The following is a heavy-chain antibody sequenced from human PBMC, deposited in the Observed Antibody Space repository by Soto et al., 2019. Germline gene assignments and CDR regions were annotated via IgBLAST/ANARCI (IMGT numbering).Heavy chain of an antibody. V-gene: IGHV1-8*01. J-gene: IGHJ5*01. CDR3: ARVDAWRHKWFDS. D-gene: IGHD3-3*01. Sequence: VSVKVSCKASGYTFTSHDINWVRQATGQGLEWMGWMNANSGNTGYAQKFQGRLTMTRNTSISTAYMDPSSLRSEDTAVYYCARVDAWRHKWFDSWGEGTLVTVSS. CDR2: MNANSGNT. CDR1: GYTFTSHD.